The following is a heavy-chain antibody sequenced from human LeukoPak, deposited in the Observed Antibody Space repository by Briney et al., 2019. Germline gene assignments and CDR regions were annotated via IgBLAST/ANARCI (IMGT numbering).Heavy chain of an antibody. Sequence: GGSLRLSCAASRLTVSSNHMSWVRQAPGKGLEWVSVIYNGENTNYADSVKGRFTISRDTSKNTLYLQMNSLRAEDTAVYFCARASRWLAFDNWGQGTLVTVSS. CDR1: RLTVSSNH. V-gene: IGHV3-66*01. CDR2: IYNGENT. D-gene: IGHD6-19*01. CDR3: ARASRWLAFDN. J-gene: IGHJ4*02.